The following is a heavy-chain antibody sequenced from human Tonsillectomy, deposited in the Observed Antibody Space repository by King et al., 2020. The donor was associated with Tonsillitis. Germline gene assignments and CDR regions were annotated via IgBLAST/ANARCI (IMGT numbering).Heavy chain of an antibody. J-gene: IGHJ4*02. CDR1: EYTFTDYY. V-gene: IGHV1-2*02. CDR2: VNPNSGGT. CDR3: SREALALDY. Sequence: GQLVQSGAEVKKPGASLKVSCKTSEYTFTDYYIHWLRQAPGQGLEWMGWVNPNSGGTNYAPKFQGRVTMTSDTSISTAYMELSRLRSDDMAVYYCSREALALDYWGQGTLVTVSS.